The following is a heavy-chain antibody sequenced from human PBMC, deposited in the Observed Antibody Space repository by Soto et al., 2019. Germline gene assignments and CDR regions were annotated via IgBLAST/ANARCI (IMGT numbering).Heavy chain of an antibody. Sequence: GRSLRLSCAASGFTFSSYAMSWVRQAPGKGLEWVSGISGSGGDTYYADSVRGRFTISRDNSKNTLYLQMSSLRAEDTALYYCANDTRGPYYWGQGNMVTVS. CDR1: GFTFSSYA. CDR3: ANDTRGPYY. V-gene: IGHV3-23*01. J-gene: IGHJ4*02. D-gene: IGHD1-1*01. CDR2: ISGSGGDT.